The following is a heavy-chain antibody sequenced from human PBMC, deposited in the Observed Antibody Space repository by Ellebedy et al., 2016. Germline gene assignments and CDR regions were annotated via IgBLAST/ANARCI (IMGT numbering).Heavy chain of an antibody. CDR2: VRGMVDGGTA. D-gene: IGHD1-26*01. Sequence: GGSLRLSCAASGFTFTNYWMNWFRQVPTKGLEWVGRVRGMVDGGTADYAPPVKDRFIISRDDSKQTVYLQMNRLKIEDTGIYYCTRSNSGTSWGQGTLVTVSS. CDR3: TRSNSGTS. V-gene: IGHV3-15*01. J-gene: IGHJ5*02. CDR1: GFTFTNYW.